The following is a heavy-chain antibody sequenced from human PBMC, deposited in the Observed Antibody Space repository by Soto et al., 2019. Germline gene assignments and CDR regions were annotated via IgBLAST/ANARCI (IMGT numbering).Heavy chain of an antibody. D-gene: IGHD3-22*01. V-gene: IGHV5-51*01. J-gene: IGHJ6*02. Sequence: GESLKISCKGSGYSFTSYWIGWVRQMPGKGLEWMGIIYPGGSDTRYSPSFQGQVTISADKSISTAYLQWSSLKASDTAMYYCARRGYYDSSGYYWGRRNYYYYYGMDVWGQGTTVTVSS. CDR2: IYPGGSDT. CDR1: GYSFTSYW. CDR3: ARRGYYDSSGYYWGRRNYYYYYGMDV.